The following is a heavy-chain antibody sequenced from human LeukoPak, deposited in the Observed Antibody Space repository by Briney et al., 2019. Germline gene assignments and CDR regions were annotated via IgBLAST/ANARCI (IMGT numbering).Heavy chain of an antibody. J-gene: IGHJ5*02. CDR2: IYYSGST. V-gene: IGHV4-39*07. CDR1: GGSISSSSYY. CDR3: ARDIAAAGTGYNWFDP. D-gene: IGHD6-13*01. Sequence: PLETLSLTCTVSGGSISSSSYYWGWIRQPPGKGLEWIGSIYYSGSTYYNPSLKSRVTISVDTSKNQFSLKLSSVTAADTAVCYCARDIAAAGTGYNWFDPWGQGTLVTVSS.